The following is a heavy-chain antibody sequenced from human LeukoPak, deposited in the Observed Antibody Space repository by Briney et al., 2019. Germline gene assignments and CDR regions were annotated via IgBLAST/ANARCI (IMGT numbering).Heavy chain of an antibody. Sequence: GGSLRLSCAASGFTFSSYAMSWIRQAPGKGLEWVSAISGSGGSTYYADSVKGRFTISRDNSKNTLYLQMNSLRAEDTAVYYCVQGSGSPVYWGQGTLVTVSS. V-gene: IGHV3-23*01. CDR3: VQGSGSPVY. CDR2: ISGSGGST. J-gene: IGHJ4*02. D-gene: IGHD3-10*01. CDR1: GFTFSSYA.